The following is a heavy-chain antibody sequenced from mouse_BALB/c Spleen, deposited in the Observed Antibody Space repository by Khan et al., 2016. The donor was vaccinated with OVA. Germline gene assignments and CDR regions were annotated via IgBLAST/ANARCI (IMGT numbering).Heavy chain of an antibody. Sequence: QVQLKESGAELARPGASVKMSCKASGYTFTSYTIHWIKKRPGQGLEWIGYINPSNDYTNYNQKFKDKATLTIDKSSTTAYLRLSSLTSDDSAVYNCVREGAYHRNDGWFAYWGQGTLVTVSA. D-gene: IGHD2-14*01. CDR2: INPSNDYT. CDR1: GYTFTSYT. J-gene: IGHJ3*01. CDR3: VREGAYHRNDGWFAY. V-gene: IGHV1-4*01.